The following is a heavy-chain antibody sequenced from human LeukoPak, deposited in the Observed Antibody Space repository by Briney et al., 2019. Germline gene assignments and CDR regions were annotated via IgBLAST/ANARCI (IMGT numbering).Heavy chain of an antibody. CDR2: ISSSSSYI. J-gene: IGHJ5*02. V-gene: IGHV3-21*01. Sequence: GGSLRLSCAASGFTVSNDYMAWVRQAPGKGLEWVSSISSSSSYIYYADSVKGRFTISRDNAKNSLYLQMNSLRAEDTAVYYCARDAAQFDPWGQGTLVTVSS. CDR3: ARDAAQFDP. CDR1: GFTVSNDY.